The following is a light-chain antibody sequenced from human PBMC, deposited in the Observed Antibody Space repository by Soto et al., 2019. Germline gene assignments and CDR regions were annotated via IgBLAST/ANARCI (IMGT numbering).Light chain of an antibody. CDR2: GAS. V-gene: IGKV3-15*01. J-gene: IGKJ4*01. CDR3: QQYNNWPLT. Sequence: IVMTQSPTTLSVSPGDRVTLSCRATQSVRTNSAWYQQKPGQAPRLLFYGASTRATGIPARFSGSGSGTEFTLTISSLQSEDFAVYYCQQYNNWPLTFGGGTKVDIK. CDR1: QSVRTN.